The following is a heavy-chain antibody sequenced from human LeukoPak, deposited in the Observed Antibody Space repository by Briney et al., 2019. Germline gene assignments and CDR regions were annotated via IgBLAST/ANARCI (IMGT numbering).Heavy chain of an antibody. V-gene: IGHV3-23*01. J-gene: IGHJ6*02. Sequence: GGSLRLSCAASGFTFSSYAMSWVRQAPGKGLEWVSAISGSGGSTYYADSVKGRFIISRDNSKNTLYLQMNSLRAEDTAVYYCARNRTTGYSYGYPNYGMDVWGQGTTVTVSS. CDR3: ARNRTTGYSYGYPNYGMDV. CDR2: ISGSGGST. CDR1: GFTFSSYA. D-gene: IGHD5-18*01.